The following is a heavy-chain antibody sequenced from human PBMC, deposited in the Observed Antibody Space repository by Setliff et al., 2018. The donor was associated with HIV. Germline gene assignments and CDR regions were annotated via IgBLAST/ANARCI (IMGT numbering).Heavy chain of an antibody. V-gene: IGHV5-51*01. CDR1: GYTFSNYC. Sequence: GESLKISCKDSGYTFSNYCIAWVRQMPGKGLEWMGIIYPGNSDTTYSPSCQGQVTISADKSISTAYLQWSSLKATDTAMYYCARLPSIRGGATSSFDYWGQGTLVTVSS. CDR2: IYPGNSDT. J-gene: IGHJ4*02. D-gene: IGHD1-26*01. CDR3: ARLPSIRGGATSSFDY.